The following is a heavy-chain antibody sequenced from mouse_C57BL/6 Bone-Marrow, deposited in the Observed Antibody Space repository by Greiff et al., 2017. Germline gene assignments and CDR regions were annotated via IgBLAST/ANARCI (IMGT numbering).Heavy chain of an antibody. CDR2: IYIGNGYT. CDR3: ARGVGGFDV. CDR1: GYTFTSYG. V-gene: IGHV1-58*01. D-gene: IGHD1-1*01. Sequence: VQLQQSGAELARPGASVKLSCKASGYTFTSYGISWVKQRTGKGLEWIGYIYIGNGYTEYNEKFKGKATLTSDTSSSTAYMQLSSLTAEDSAIYFCARGVGGFDVLGTGTTVTVSS. J-gene: IGHJ1*03.